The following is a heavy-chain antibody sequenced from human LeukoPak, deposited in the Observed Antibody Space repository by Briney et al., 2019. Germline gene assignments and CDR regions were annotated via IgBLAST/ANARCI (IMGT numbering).Heavy chain of an antibody. Sequence: SETLSLTCTVSGGSISSYYWSWVRQPPGKGLEWIGYIFYSGSTNYNPSLKSRVTISVDTSKNQFSLNLTSVTAADTAVYYCARHGSGSVAAPKYWCQRALVTVSS. CDR3: ARHGSGSVAAPKY. CDR1: GGSISSYY. CDR2: IFYSGST. D-gene: IGHD4-23*01. V-gene: IGHV4-59*08. J-gene: IGHJ4*02.